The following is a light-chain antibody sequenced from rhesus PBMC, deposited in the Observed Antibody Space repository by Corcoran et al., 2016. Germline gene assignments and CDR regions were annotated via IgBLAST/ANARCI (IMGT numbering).Light chain of an antibody. CDR1: QGIRSY. V-gene: IGKV1-37*01. CDR3: QQDSSSPWT. J-gene: IGKJ1*01. CDR2: YAS. Sequence: DIQMTQSPSSLSASVGDRVTITCRASQGIRSYLAWYQQKPGKAPKPLIYYASHLESGVTSRFSGSGSGTEFTLTISSLQPEDFATYYFQQDSSSPWTFGQGTKVEIK.